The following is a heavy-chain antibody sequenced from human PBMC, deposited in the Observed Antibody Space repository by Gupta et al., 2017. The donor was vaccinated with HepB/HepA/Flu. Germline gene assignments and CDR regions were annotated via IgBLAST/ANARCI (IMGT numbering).Heavy chain of an antibody. CDR3: ARDRSRSWYLYWFDP. CDR2: IYYSGST. Sequence: QVQLQESGPGLVKPSQTLSLTCTVSGGSTSRGGYYWSWIRQHPGKGLEWIGYIYYSGSTYYNPSLKSRVTISGDTSKNQFSLKLSSGTAADTAVYDGARDRSRSWYLYWFDPWGQGTRVTVSS. V-gene: IGHV4-31*03. J-gene: IGHJ5*02. CDR1: GGSTSRGGYY. D-gene: IGHD6-13*01.